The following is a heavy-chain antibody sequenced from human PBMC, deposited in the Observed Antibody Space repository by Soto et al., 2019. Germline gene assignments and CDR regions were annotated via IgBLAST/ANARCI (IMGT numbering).Heavy chain of an antibody. J-gene: IGHJ4*02. D-gene: IGHD1-26*01. CDR2: IKQDGSEK. V-gene: IGHV3-7*05. CDR1: GFAFSSYW. Sequence: VQLVESGGGLVQPGGSLRLSCAASGFAFSSYWMSWVLQAPGKGLEWVANIKQDGSEKYYLESVKGRITISGENAKHSMCLQMNSLRAEDTAVYYCARDGRGSYGGDFDCWGQGTLVTVSS. CDR3: ARDGRGSYGGDFDC.